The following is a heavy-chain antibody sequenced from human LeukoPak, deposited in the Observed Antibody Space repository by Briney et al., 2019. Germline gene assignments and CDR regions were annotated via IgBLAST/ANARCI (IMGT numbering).Heavy chain of an antibody. CDR1: GFTFSGSA. J-gene: IGHJ4*02. D-gene: IGHD1-26*01. Sequence: GGSLRLSCAASGFTFSGSAMHWVRQASGKGLEWVGRIRSKANSYATAYAASVKGRFTISRDDSKNTAYLQMNSLKTEDTAVYYCTRPGIVGATSFDYWGQGTLVTVSS. V-gene: IGHV3-73*01. CDR3: TRPGIVGATSFDY. CDR2: IRSKANSYAT.